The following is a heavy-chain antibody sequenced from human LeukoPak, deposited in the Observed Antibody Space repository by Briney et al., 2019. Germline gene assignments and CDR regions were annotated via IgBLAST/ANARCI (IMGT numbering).Heavy chain of an antibody. CDR3: ASQYDFWSGYEY. CDR1: GYTFTSYG. CDR2: ISANNGNT. Sequence: ASEKVSCKTSGYTFTSYGISWVRQAPGQGLEWMGWISANNGNTNYAQKLQGRVTMTTDTSTSTAYMELRSLRSDDTAVYYCASQYDFWSGYEYWGQGTLVTVSS. V-gene: IGHV1-18*01. D-gene: IGHD3-3*01. J-gene: IGHJ4*02.